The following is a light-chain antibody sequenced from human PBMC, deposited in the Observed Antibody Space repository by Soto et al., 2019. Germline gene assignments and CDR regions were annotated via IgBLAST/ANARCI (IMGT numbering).Light chain of an antibody. CDR3: QEYGTSRT. CDR1: QSVSGTY. J-gene: IGKJ1*01. CDR2: GAS. Sequence: EIVLTQSPGTLSLSPGERATLSCRASQSVSGTYLAWYQQKPGQAPRLLIYGASSRATDIPDRFSGSGSGTDFTLTISRLEPEDFAVYYCQEYGTSRTFAQGTKVEIK. V-gene: IGKV3-20*01.